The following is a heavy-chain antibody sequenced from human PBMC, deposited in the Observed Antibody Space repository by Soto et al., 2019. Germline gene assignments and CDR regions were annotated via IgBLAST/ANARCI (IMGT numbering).Heavy chain of an antibody. J-gene: IGHJ4*02. D-gene: IGHD4-17*01. V-gene: IGHV4-30-4*01. CDR3: ARTTMTTQRNFDY. Sequence: QVQLQESGPGLVKPSQTLSLTCTVSGGSISSGDYYWSWIRQPPGKGLEWIGYIYYSGSTYYNPSLQSRLTISLDTSNNQFSLKLSSVTAADTAIYYCARTTMTTQRNFDYWGQGTLVTVSS. CDR1: GGSISSGDYY. CDR2: IYYSGST.